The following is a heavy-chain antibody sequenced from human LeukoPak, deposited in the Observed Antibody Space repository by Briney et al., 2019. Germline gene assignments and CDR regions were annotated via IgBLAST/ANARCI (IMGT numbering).Heavy chain of an antibody. CDR2: ISSSGSTI. D-gene: IGHD1-14*01. J-gene: IGHJ4*02. Sequence: GGSLRLSCAASGFTFSDYYMSWLRQAPGKGLEWVSYISSSGSTIYYADSVKGRFTISRDNAKNSLYLQMISLRADDTAVYYCARETPGSRVFDSWGQGTLVTVSS. V-gene: IGHV3-11*04. CDR3: ARETPGSRVFDS. CDR1: GFTFSDYY.